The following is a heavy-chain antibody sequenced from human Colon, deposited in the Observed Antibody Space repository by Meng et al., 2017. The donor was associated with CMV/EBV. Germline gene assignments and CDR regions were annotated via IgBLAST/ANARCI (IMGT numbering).Heavy chain of an antibody. CDR3: ARATKSSCWEVLDY. CDR2: SYYTGST. D-gene: IGHD2-2*01. V-gene: IGHV4-34*01. CDR1: GESFSGYY. Sequence: QVQLQQWGAGLLKPSETLSLTCAVYGESFSGYYWTWIRQPPGRGLEWIGESYYTGSTNYSPSLKSRVTISLDTSKNQFSLKLNSVTAADTAVYYCARATKSSCWEVLDYWGHGTLVTVPS. J-gene: IGHJ4*01.